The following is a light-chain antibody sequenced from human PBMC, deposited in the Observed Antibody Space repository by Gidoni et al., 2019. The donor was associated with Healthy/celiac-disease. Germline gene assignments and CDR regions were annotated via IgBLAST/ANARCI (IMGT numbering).Light chain of an antibody. J-gene: IGKJ2*01. CDR3: QRYYSYPPIT. V-gene: IGKV1-8*01. CDR1: QGISSY. CDR2: AAS. Sequence: AIRMTQSPSSFSASTGDRVTITCRASQGISSYLAWYQQKPGKAPKLLIYAASTLQSGVPSRFSGSGSRTDFTLTISCLQSEDFATYYCQRYYSYPPITFGQGTKLEIK.